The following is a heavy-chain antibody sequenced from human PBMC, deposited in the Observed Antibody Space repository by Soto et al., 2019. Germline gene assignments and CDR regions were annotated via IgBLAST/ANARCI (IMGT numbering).Heavy chain of an antibody. D-gene: IGHD3-22*01. Sequence: GGSLRLSGAASRFTFSSYAIHWVRKAPDKGLEWVAIISYDGSNKYYADSVKGRFTISRDNSKNTLYLQMNSLRAEDTAVYYCSRDPRLIDSSAPWAYSYYGMDVWGQGTTVTVSS. CDR1: RFTFSSYA. CDR2: ISYDGSNK. CDR3: SRDPRLIDSSAPWAYSYYGMDV. J-gene: IGHJ6*02. V-gene: IGHV3-30*14.